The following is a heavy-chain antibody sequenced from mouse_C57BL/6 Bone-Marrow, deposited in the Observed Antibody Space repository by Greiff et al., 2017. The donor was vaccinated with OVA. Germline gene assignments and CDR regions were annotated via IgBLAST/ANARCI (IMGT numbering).Heavy chain of an antibody. CDR2: INSDGGST. V-gene: IGHV5-2*01. CDR1: EYEFPSHD. D-gene: IGHD2-2*01. Sequence: EVKLVESGGGLVQPGESLKLSCESNEYEFPSHDMSWVRKTPEKRLELVAAINSDGGSTYYPDTMERRFIISRDNTKKTLYLQMSSLRSEDTALYYCASTMVTTKGAWFAYWGQGTLVTVSA. J-gene: IGHJ3*01. CDR3: ASTMVTTKGAWFAY.